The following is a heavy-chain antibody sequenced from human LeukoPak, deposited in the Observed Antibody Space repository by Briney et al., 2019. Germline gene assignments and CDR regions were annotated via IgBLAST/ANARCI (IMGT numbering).Heavy chain of an antibody. CDR3: ARATTPSYGMDV. V-gene: IGHV1-69*04. D-gene: IGHD1-26*01. J-gene: IGHJ6*02. CDR2: IIPIFGIA. CDR1: GGTFSSYA. Sequence: XXXCXAXGGTFSSYAISWVRQAPGQGLEWMGRIIPIFGIANYAQKFQGRVTITADKSTSTAYMELSSLRSEDTAVYYCARATTPSYGMDVWGQGTTVTVSS.